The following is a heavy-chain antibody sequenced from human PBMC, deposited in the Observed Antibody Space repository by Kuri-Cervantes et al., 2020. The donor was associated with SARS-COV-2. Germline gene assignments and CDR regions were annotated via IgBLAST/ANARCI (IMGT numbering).Heavy chain of an antibody. Sequence: SETLSLTCTVSGGSISSYYWSWIRQPAGKGLEWIGRIYTSGSTNYNPSLKSRVTMSVDTSKNQFSLKLSSVTAADTAVYYCARGSRQSYYYYYMDVWGKGTTVTVSS. CDR1: GGSISSYY. V-gene: IGHV4-4*07. D-gene: IGHD3-10*01. CDR3: ARGSRQSYYYYYMDV. J-gene: IGHJ6*03. CDR2: IYTSGST.